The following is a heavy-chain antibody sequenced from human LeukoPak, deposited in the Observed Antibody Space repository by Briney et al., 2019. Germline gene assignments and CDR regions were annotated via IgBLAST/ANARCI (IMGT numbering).Heavy chain of an antibody. CDR2: IYTSGST. CDR3: ARDSTVVPAGIIELNYYYGMDV. J-gene: IGHJ6*02. V-gene: IGHV4-4*07. Sequence: SETLSLTCTVSGGSISSYYWSLIRQPAGKGLEWIGRIYTSGSTNYNPSLKSRVTMSVDTSKNQFSLKLSSVTAADTAVYYCARDSTVVPAGIIELNYYYGMDVWGQGTTVTVSS. CDR1: GGSISSYY. D-gene: IGHD2-2*01.